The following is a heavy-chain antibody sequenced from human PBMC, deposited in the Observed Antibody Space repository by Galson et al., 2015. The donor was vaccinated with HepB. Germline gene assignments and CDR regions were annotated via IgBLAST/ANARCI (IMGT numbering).Heavy chain of an antibody. D-gene: IGHD2-21*01. V-gene: IGHV3-33*01. CDR1: GFTFSLYG. J-gene: IGHJ4*02. Sequence: SLRLSCAASGFTFSLYGMHWVRQAPGKGLEWVAVIWYDGSSEHYADSVKGRFTISRDNSQNTLFLQMNNLRGDETGVYYCARDRRSDPTGEIDYWGQGTLVTVSS. CDR2: IWYDGSSE. CDR3: ARDRRSDPTGEIDY.